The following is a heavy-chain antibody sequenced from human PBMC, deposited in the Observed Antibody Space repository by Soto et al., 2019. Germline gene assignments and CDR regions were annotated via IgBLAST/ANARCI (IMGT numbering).Heavy chain of an antibody. J-gene: IGHJ6*01. Sequence: SETLSLTCAVSGYSISSGYYWGWIRQPPGKGLEWIGSIYHSGSTYYNASLKSRVTISVDTSKNQFSLKLTSVTDADTAVYYCATGIDFYYAMDVWGQGTTVTVSS. CDR3: ATGIDFYYAMDV. V-gene: IGHV4-38-2*01. CDR1: GYSISSGYY. CDR2: IYHSGST.